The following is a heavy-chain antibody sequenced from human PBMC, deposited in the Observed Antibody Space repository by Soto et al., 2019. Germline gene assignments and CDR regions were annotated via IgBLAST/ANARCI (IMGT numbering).Heavy chain of an antibody. V-gene: IGHV4-59*08. CDR3: ARQRQWLVDY. D-gene: IGHD6-19*01. J-gene: IGHJ4*02. CDR2: IFHSGST. CDR1: GGSISSYY. Sequence: SETLSLTCTVSGGSISSYYWSWIRQPPGKGLEWIGYIFHSGSTNYNPSLTSRVTISVDTSKNQFSLKLSSVTAADTAVYYCARQRQWLVDYWGQGTLVTVSS.